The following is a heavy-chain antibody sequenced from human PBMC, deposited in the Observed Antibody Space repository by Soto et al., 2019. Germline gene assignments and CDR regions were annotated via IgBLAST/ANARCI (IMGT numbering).Heavy chain of an antibody. CDR3: ARDGRRNSGGSNFDY. V-gene: IGHV4-59*01. CDR2: IYYSGST. D-gene: IGHD2-15*01. Sequence: SETLSLTCTVSGGSISSYYWSWIRQPPGKGLEWIGYIYYSGSTNYNPSLKSRVTISVDTSKNQFSLKLSSVTAADTAVYYCARDGRRNSGGSNFDYWGQGTLVTVSS. J-gene: IGHJ4*02. CDR1: GGSISSYY.